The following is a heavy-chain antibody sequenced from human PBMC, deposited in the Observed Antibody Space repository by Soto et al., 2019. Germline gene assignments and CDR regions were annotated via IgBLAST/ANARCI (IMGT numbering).Heavy chain of an antibody. CDR1: GGYISGYY. V-gene: IGHV4-59*08. D-gene: IGHD3-10*01. J-gene: IGHJ4*02. Sequence: SETLSLTCTVSGGYISGYYWNWIRQPPGKGLEWIGYIYYSGSTNYNPSLKSRVTISLDTPKNQFSLKLNSVTAADTAVYYCARSGSYYNAFDYWGQGTLVTVSS. CDR2: IYYSGST. CDR3: ARSGSYYNAFDY.